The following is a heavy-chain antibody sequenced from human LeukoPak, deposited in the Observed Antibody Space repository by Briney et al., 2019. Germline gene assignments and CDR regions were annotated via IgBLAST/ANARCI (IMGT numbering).Heavy chain of an antibody. J-gene: IGHJ4*02. Sequence: GASVTVSCKASGYTFTGYYMHWVRQAPGQGLEWMGWINPNSGGTNYAQKFQGRVTMTRDTSISSAYMELSRLRSDDTAVYYCARDEHDILTGYYYFDYWGQGTLVTVSS. V-gene: IGHV1-2*02. CDR1: GYTFTGYY. CDR2: INPNSGGT. D-gene: IGHD3-9*01. CDR3: ARDEHDILTGYYYFDY.